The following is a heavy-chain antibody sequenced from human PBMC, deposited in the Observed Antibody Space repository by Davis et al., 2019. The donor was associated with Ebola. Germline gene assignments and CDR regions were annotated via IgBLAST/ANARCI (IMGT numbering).Heavy chain of an antibody. J-gene: IGHJ6*02. CDR2: INHSGST. CDR3: ARGLLSWVYYGIDV. CDR1: GGSFSGYY. V-gene: IGHV4-34*01. Sequence: MPSETLSLTCAVSGGSFSGYYWRWIRQPPGQGLEWIGEINHSGSTNYNPSLKSRVTISVDTSKNQFSLKLSSVTAADTAVYYCARGLLSWVYYGIDVWGQGTTVTVSS.